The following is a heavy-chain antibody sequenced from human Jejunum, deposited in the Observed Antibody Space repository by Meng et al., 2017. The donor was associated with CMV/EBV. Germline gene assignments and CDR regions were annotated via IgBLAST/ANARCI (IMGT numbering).Heavy chain of an antibody. CDR3: ATFSGYCSSASCYKGVFDM. CDR2: IYPGDSDT. V-gene: IGHV5-51*01. J-gene: IGHJ3*02. D-gene: IGHD2-2*02. Sequence: TNYWIGWVRQMPGKGLEWMGIIYPGDSDTRYSPSFQGQVTISADKSITTAYLQWRSLKASDTAIYYCATFSGYCSSASCYKGVFDMWGQGTMVTVSS. CDR1: TNYW.